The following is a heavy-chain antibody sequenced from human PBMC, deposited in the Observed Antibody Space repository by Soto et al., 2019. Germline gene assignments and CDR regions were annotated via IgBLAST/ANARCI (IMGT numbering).Heavy chain of an antibody. CDR2: ISSSSSYI. D-gene: IGHD3-16*01. J-gene: IGHJ4*02. V-gene: IGHV3-21*01. CDR1: GFTFSSYS. CDR3: ARIRRSYIDY. Sequence: GGSLRLSCAASGFTFSSYSMDWVRQAPGKGLEWVSSISSSSSYIYYADSVKGRFTISRDSAKNSLYLQVNSLRAEDTAVYYCARIRRSYIDYWGQGNMVTVSS.